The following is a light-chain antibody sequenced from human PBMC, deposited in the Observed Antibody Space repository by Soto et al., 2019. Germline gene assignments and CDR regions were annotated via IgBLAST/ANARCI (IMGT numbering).Light chain of an antibody. CDR1: QDISSY. CDR2: AAS. J-gene: IGKJ5*01. Sequence: IQVTQSPSSLSASVGDRVTITCRASQDISSYLAWYQQKPGKAPTLLIYAASTLQSGVPSRFSGSGFGTDFTLTISSLQPEDFGTYYCLQHNSYPITFGQGTRLEIK. V-gene: IGKV1-9*01. CDR3: LQHNSYPIT.